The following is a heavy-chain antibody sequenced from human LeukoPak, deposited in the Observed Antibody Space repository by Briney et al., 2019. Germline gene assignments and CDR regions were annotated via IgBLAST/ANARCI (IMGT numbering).Heavy chain of an antibody. Sequence: GGSLRLSCAASGFTFSSYGMHWVRQAPGKGLECVAFIRYDGSNKYYADSVKGRFTISRDNSKNTLYLQMNSLRAEDTAVYYCARGGLRYFDWLLFEPQVDYWGQGTLVTVSS. CDR3: ARGGLRYFDWLLFEPQVDY. J-gene: IGHJ4*02. V-gene: IGHV3-30*02. D-gene: IGHD3-9*01. CDR2: IRYDGSNK. CDR1: GFTFSSYG.